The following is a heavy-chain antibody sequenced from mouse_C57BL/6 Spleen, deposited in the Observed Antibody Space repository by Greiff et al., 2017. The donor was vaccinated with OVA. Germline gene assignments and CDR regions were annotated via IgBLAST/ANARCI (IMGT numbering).Heavy chain of an antibody. CDR2: IWRGGST. CDR1: GFSLTSYG. Sequence: VQRVESGPGLVQPSQSLSITCTVSGFSLTSYGVHWVRQSPGKGLEWLGVIWRGGSTDYNAAFMSRLSITKDNSKSQVFFKMNRLQADDAAIYYCATHDGSSPFAYWGQGTLVTVSA. CDR3: ATHDGSSPFAY. J-gene: IGHJ3*01. V-gene: IGHV2-5*01. D-gene: IGHD1-1*01.